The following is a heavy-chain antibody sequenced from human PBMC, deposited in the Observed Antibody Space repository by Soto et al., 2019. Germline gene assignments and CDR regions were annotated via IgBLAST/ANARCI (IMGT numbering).Heavy chain of an antibody. CDR1: GFRFSNYA. Sequence: QVQLVESGGGVVQPGKSLRLSCAASGFRFSNYAMHWVRHAPGKGLEWVASISFDEINKKYADSVKGRFTISRDNPKNTLFLQMNSLRTEDTAIYDCASLYYYGLTYYFDYWGQGSLVTVSS. D-gene: IGHD3-16*01. V-gene: IGHV3-30-3*01. CDR3: ASLYYYGLTYYFDY. CDR2: ISFDEINK. J-gene: IGHJ4*02.